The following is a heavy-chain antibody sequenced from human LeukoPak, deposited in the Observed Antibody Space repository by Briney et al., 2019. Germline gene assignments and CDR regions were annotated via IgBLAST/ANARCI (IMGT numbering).Heavy chain of an antibody. CDR1: GGSISSTTSY. V-gene: IGHV4-39*07. CDR2: VYYSGDT. D-gene: IGHD4-11*01. Sequence: SETLSLTCTASGGSISSTTSYWGCIRQPPGKGLEWIGSVYYSGDTYHSPSLESRVTMSADTSRNQFSLKLSSVTAADTAVYVCARGGGGYYRKYFDSWGQGMLVTVSS. CDR3: ARGGGGYYRKYFDS. J-gene: IGHJ4*02.